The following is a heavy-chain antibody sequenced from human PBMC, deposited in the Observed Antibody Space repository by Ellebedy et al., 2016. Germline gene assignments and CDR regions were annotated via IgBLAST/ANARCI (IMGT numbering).Heavy chain of an antibody. D-gene: IGHD5-18*01. V-gene: IGHV1-18*01. J-gene: IGHJ4*02. CDR2: ISAYNGNT. Sequence: ASVKVSCXASGYTFTSYGISWVRQAPGQGLEWMGWISAYNGNTNYAQKLQGRVTMTTDTSTSTAYMELRSLRSDDTAVYYCARGSYSYGRPSLGYWGQGTLVTVSS. CDR3: ARGSYSYGRPSLGY. CDR1: GYTFTSYG.